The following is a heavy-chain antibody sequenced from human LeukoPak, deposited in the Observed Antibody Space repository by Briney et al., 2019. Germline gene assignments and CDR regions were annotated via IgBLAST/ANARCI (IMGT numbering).Heavy chain of an antibody. CDR1: GFTFSSYA. D-gene: IGHD6-19*01. J-gene: IGHJ4*02. V-gene: IGHV3-30-3*01. Sequence: GGSLRLPCAASGFTFSSYAMHWVRQAPGKGLEWVAVISYDGSNKYYADSVKGRFTISRDNSKNTLYLQMNSLRAEDTAVYYCARTVGRKQWLAMGGYWGQGTLVTVSS. CDR3: ARTVGRKQWLAMGGY. CDR2: ISYDGSNK.